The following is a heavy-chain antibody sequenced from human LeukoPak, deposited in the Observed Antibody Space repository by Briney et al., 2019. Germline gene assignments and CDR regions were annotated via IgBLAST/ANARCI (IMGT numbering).Heavy chain of an antibody. V-gene: IGHV1-18*01. Sequence: ASVKVSCKASGGTFSSYAISWVRQAPGQGLEWMGWISGYNGNTNYAQKLQGRVTMTTDTPTSTAYMELRSLRSDDTAVYYCARDRDSSGGGNIDIWGQGTMVTVSS. CDR2: ISGYNGNT. CDR1: GGTFSSYA. J-gene: IGHJ3*02. CDR3: ARDRDSSGGGNIDI. D-gene: IGHD3-22*01.